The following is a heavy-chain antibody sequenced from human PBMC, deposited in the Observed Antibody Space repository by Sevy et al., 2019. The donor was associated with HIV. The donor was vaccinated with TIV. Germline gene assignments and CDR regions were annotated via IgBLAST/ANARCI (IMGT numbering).Heavy chain of an antibody. V-gene: IGHV3-66*01. CDR1: GFSVNSNY. CDR3: ARGKSGYGYALNY. Sequence: GESLKISCAASGFSVNSNYMTWVRQAPGKGLEGVEVIYSDETTYHADSVKDRFTISRDNSKNMLYLQMSSLRAEDTAIYYCARGKSGYGYALNYWGQGTLVTVSS. D-gene: IGHD5-18*01. J-gene: IGHJ4*02. CDR2: IYSDETT.